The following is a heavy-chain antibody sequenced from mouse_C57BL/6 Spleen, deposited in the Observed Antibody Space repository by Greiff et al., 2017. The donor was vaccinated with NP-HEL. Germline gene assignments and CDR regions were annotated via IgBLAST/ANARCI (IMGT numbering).Heavy chain of an antibody. J-gene: IGHJ1*03. Sequence: QVQLQQSGAELMKPGASVKLSCKATGYTFTGYWIAWVQQRPGHGLEWIGEIFRGSGSTYYTEKFKGQATLTADTSSNTAYLQLSSLTSEDSAIYYCTRSLHYLYFEGWGTGTTVTVAT. CDR1: GYTFTGYW. CDR3: TRSLHYLYFEG. V-gene: IGHV1-9*01. CDR2: IFRGSGST.